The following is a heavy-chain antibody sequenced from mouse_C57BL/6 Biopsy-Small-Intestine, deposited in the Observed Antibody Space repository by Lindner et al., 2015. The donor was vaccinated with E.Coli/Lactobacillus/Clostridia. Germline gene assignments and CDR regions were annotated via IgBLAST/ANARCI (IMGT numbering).Heavy chain of an antibody. CDR2: ISGYNANT. Sequence: SVKVSCKASGYTFSSYGVSWVRQAPGQGLEWMGWISGYNANTKYAQKFQGRVTMTTDTSTTTAYMELRSLRSDDTAVYYCSVEMATITSVYWGQGTLITVSS. CDR3: SVEMATITSVY. CDR1: GYTFSSYG. J-gene: IGHJ4*01. D-gene: IGHD2-4*01. V-gene: IGHV14-4*02.